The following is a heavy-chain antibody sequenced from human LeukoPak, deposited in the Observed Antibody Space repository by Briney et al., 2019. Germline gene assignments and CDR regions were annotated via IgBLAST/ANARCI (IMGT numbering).Heavy chain of an antibody. J-gene: IGHJ3*02. V-gene: IGHV3-30*04. CDR3: ARGGSSWDFAFDI. Sequence: PGGSLRLSCAASRFIFSSYAMHWVRTAPGKGLEWVAVLSYDGSDKYYADSVKGLFTISRDNSRNTLYLQMNSLRTEDTAMYYCARGGSSWDFAFDIWGQGTMVTVSS. CDR2: LSYDGSDK. CDR1: RFIFSSYA. D-gene: IGHD6-13*01.